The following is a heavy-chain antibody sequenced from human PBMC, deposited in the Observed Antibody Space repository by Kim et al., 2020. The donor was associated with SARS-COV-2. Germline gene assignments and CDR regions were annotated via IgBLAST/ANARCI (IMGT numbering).Heavy chain of an antibody. J-gene: IGHJ6*01. Sequence: GWSLRLSCAASGFSFGSYTMYWVRQAPGKGLVWVSFINIGRRYLDYADSVKGRFTISRDNAENSLYVQMNSLRVEDTAVYYCARGKQQLDVYSYYGMDV. D-gene: IGHD6-13*01. CDR1: GFSFGSYT. CDR3: ARGKQQLDVYSYYGMDV. CDR2: INIGRRYL. V-gene: IGHV3-21*01.